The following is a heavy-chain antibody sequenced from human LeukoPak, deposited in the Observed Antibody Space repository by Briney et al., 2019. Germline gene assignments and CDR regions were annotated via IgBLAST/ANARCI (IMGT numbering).Heavy chain of an antibody. Sequence: ASVKVSCKTSGYSFTGYYIHWVRQAPGQGLEWMGRINPNSGGPNYGQKFQGTVTVTRDTSISTAYLELSNLRSGDTAAYYCVRGYSYGFYFDYWGQGSLVTVSS. J-gene: IGHJ4*02. V-gene: IGHV1-2*06. CDR3: VRGYSYGFYFDY. D-gene: IGHD5-18*01. CDR2: INPNSGGP. CDR1: GYSFTGYY.